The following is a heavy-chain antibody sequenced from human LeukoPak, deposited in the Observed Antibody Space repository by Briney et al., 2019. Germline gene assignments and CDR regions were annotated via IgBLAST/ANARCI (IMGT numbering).Heavy chain of an antibody. J-gene: IGHJ6*03. CDR1: GGSISISSHY. CDR3: AREIRPGNYYYYMDV. Sequence: SGTLSLTCTVSGGSISISSHYWVWIRQPPGKGLEWIGSIYYSGSTYYNPSLKSRVTISVDMSRNQFSPKLTSVTAADTAVYYCAREIRPGNYYYYMDVWGKGTTVTISS. V-gene: IGHV4-39*02. CDR2: IYYSGST. D-gene: IGHD1-14*01.